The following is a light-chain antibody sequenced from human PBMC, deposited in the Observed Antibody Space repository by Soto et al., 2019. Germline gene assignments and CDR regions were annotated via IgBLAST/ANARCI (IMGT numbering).Light chain of an antibody. CDR1: QSISTN. J-gene: IGKJ1*01. Sequence: IVMTQSPVTMSVSPGERATLSCRASQSISTNLAWYQQKPGQAPRLLIYGASTRATGIPARFSGGGSGTEFSLTISSLQSEDFAVYYCQHYHNWPPWTFGQGTKVE. CDR3: QHYHNWPPWT. CDR2: GAS. V-gene: IGKV3-15*01.